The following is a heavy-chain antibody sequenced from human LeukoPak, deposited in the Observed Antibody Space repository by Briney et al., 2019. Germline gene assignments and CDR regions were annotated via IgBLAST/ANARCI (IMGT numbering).Heavy chain of an antibody. CDR3: ARVRGSGSYKIDY. D-gene: IGHD3-10*01. Sequence: GASVKVSCKASGYTFTSYAMHWVRQAPGQGLEWMGWINPNSGDTNYVQKFQGRVTMTRDTSISTAYMELSRLTSDDTAMYYCARVRGSGSYKIDYWGQGTLVTVSS. CDR1: GYTFTSYA. V-gene: IGHV1-2*02. CDR2: INPNSGDT. J-gene: IGHJ4*02.